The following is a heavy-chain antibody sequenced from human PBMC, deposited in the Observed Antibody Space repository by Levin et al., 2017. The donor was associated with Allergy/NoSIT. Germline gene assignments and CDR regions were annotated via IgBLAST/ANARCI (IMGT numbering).Heavy chain of an antibody. CDR1: GFTLSRFW. CDR3: TRDPYEIVGYGGYGAFDI. J-gene: IGHJ3*02. D-gene: IGHD3-10*01. V-gene: IGHV3-7*01. CDR2: INQDGSEK. Sequence: ASVKVSCAASGFTLSRFWTTWVRRAPGKGLEWVTNINQDGSEKQYVDSVKGRFTISRDYANNSVYLQMTTLRAEDTAMYYCTRDPYEIVGYGGYGAFDIWGQGTMVTVSS.